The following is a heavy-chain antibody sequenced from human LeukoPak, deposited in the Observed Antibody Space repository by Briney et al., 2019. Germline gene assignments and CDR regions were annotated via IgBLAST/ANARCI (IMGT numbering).Heavy chain of an antibody. V-gene: IGHV3-23*01. CDR1: GFTSSNYG. CDR2: ITSGVGIT. D-gene: IGHD3-22*01. Sequence: GGSLRLSCAASGFTSSNYGMNWVRQAPGKGLEWVSIITSGVGITYYADSVKGRFTISRDNSRNTLYLQMNSLRAEDTAVYYCAKGDYYDLDYWGQGTLVTVSS. J-gene: IGHJ4*02. CDR3: AKGDYYDLDY.